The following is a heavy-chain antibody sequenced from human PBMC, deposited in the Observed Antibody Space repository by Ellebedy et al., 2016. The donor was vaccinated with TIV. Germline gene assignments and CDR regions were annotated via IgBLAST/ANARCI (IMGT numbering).Heavy chain of an antibody. CDR2: TYYRSKWYN. Sequence: MPSETLSLTCAISGDSVSSNAVAWHWIRQSPSRGLEWLGRTYYRSKWYNEYAVSVKSRITINPDTSKNQFSLQLNSLTPEDQALYYCVRGSRGAFDIWGQGIMVTVSS. CDR1: GDSVSSNAVA. J-gene: IGHJ3*02. V-gene: IGHV6-1*01. CDR3: VRGSRGAFDI.